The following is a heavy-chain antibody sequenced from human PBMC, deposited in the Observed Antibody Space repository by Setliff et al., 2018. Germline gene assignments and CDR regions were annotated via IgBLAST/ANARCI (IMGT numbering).Heavy chain of an antibody. CDR1: GFTFGIYW. Sequence: GGSLRLSCSVSGFTFGIYWMSWVRQAPGKGLEWVANIKGDGSEKYYVDSVKGRFAVSRDNAKNSLFLQMDGLTVEDTAVYYCGRAGKPYAIDIRGQGTMVTVS. V-gene: IGHV3-7*04. CDR2: IKGDGSEK. J-gene: IGHJ3*02. CDR3: GRAGKPYAIDI.